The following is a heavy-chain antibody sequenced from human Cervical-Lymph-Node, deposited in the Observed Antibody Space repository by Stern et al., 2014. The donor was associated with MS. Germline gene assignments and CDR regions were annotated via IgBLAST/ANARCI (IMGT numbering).Heavy chain of an antibody. CDR3: VYSASLGGVLFDY. CDR1: GYTFPTYD. J-gene: IGHJ4*02. CDR2: ISGDNGNT. D-gene: IGHD1-26*01. Sequence: VQLVESGAEVKKPGASVKVSCQASGYTFPTYDISWVRQAPGQGLAWMGWISGDNGNTHSAQKVQGRVSFTIDPSTLTAYMELRSLRSDDTAVYFCVYSASLGGVLFDYWGQGTLVTVSA. V-gene: IGHV1-18*01.